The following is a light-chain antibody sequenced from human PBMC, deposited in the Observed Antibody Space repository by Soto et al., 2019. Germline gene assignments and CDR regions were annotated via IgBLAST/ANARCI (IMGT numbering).Light chain of an antibody. J-gene: IGKJ2*01. V-gene: IGKV3-15*01. CDR1: QSVSHN. CDR2: GAS. Sequence: EIVMTQSPATLSVSPGERATLSCRASQSVSHNLAWYQQKPGQAPRLLFYGASFRATGVPARFSGSGSGTDFTRTISSLQSEDFAIYYCQQSNNWPYTFGHGTKLEIK. CDR3: QQSNNWPYT.